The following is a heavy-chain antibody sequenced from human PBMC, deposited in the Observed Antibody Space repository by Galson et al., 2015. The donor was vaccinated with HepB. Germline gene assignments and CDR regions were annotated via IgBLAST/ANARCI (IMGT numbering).Heavy chain of an antibody. D-gene: IGHD3-10*01. V-gene: IGHV4-34*01. CDR3: ARGLSYYFGSGTYYRGKPNQYYNS. CDR1: GGSFSGYY. J-gene: IGHJ4*02. CDR2: INDSGST. Sequence: ETLSLTCAVYGGSFSGYYWTWIRQPPGKALEWIGEINDSGSTNYNPSLKSRVTISEDTSKNQFSLKLTSVTAADTAVYYCARGLSYYFGSGTYYRGKPNQYYNSWGQGTLVTVSS.